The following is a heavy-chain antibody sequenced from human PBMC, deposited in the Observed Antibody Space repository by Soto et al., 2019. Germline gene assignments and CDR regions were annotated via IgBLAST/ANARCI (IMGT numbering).Heavy chain of an antibody. Sequence: ASVKVSCKASGYTFTGYYMHWVRQAPGQGLEWMGWINPNSGGTNYAQKFQGWVTMTRDTSISTAYMELSRLRSDDTAVYYCARDWGLHDYSNKLKNYGMDVWGQGTTVTVSS. V-gene: IGHV1-2*04. CDR3: ARDWGLHDYSNKLKNYGMDV. J-gene: IGHJ6*02. D-gene: IGHD4-4*01. CDR1: GYTFTGYY. CDR2: INPNSGGT.